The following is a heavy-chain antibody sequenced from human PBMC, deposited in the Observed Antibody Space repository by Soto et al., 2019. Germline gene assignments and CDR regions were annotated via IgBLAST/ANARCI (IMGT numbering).Heavy chain of an antibody. CDR1: GFTFGNFW. Sequence: LRLSCSDSGFTFGNFWIHWVRQAPGKGLEWVSHIGPDGTDIVYADSVRGRFTISRDNSKNTPYLQMNSLRAEDTAVYYCAKSYYDILTGLVYYYGMDVWGQGTTVTAP. V-gene: IGHV3-74*03. J-gene: IGHJ6*02. D-gene: IGHD3-9*01. CDR2: IGPDGTDI. CDR3: AKSYYDILTGLVYYYGMDV.